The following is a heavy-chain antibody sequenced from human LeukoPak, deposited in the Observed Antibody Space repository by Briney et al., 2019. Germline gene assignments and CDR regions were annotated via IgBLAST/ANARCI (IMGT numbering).Heavy chain of an antibody. D-gene: IGHD3-3*01. J-gene: IGHJ4*02. CDR3: ARDFTPEWFDIH. V-gene: IGHV3-7*01. CDR2: IKQDGSEK. Sequence: GGSLRLSCAASGFTFSSDWMTWVRQAPGKGLEWVANIKQDGSEKRYVDSVKGRFTISRDNSKNTVYLQMNSLRADDTAVYYCARDFTPEWFDIHWGQGTPVTVS. CDR1: GFTFSSDW.